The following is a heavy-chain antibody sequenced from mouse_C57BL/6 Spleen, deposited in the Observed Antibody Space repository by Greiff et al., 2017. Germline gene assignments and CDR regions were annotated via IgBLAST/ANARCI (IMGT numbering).Heavy chain of an antibody. CDR1: GYTFTSYW. CDR2: IDPSDSYT. D-gene: IGHD3-1*01. CDR3: ARSNRGVDD. Sequence: QVQLQQPGAELVMPGASVKLSCKASGYTFTSYWMHWVKQRPGQGLEWIGEIDPSDSYTNYNQKFKGKSTLTVDKSSSTAYMQRSSLTSEDSAVYYCARSNRGVDDWGQGTTLTVSS. V-gene: IGHV1-69*01. J-gene: IGHJ2*01.